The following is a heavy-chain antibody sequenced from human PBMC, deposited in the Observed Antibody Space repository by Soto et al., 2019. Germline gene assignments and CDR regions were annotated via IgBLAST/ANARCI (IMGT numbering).Heavy chain of an antibody. V-gene: IGHV4-31*02. D-gene: IGHD2-15*01. CDR1: GGSISSGGYY. Sequence: LCGGSISSGGYYWSWIRQHPGKGLEWIGYIYYSGSTYYNPSLKSRVTISVDTSKNQFSLKLSSVTAADTAVYYCARDQGPDSPDVWGQGNTVTVSS. CDR2: IYYSGST. J-gene: IGHJ6*02. CDR3: ARDQGPDSPDV.